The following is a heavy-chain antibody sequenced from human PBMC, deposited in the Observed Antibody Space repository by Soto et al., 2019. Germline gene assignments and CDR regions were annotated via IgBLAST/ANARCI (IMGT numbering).Heavy chain of an antibody. CDR2: INAGNGNT. CDR3: ARSIVVVTAADY. J-gene: IGHJ4*02. V-gene: IGHV1-3*01. D-gene: IGHD2-21*02. Sequence: QVQLVQSGAEVKKPGASVKVSCKASGYTFTSYAMHWVRQAPXXXLEWMGWINAGNGNTKYSQKFQGRVTITRDTSASTAYMELSSLRSEDTAVYYCARSIVVVTAADYWGQGTLVTVSS. CDR1: GYTFTSYA.